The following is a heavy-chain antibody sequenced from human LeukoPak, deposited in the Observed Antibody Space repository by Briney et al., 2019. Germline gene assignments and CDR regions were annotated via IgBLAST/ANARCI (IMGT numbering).Heavy chain of an antibody. D-gene: IGHD5-18*01. CDR2: ISGSGGGT. CDR1: GFTFHNYA. V-gene: IGHV3-23*01. CDR3: AKDLTSDSYGYYYFDY. Sequence: PGGSLRLSCEVSGFTFHNYAMHWVRQAPGKGLEWVSGISGSGGGTYYADSVKGRFTISRDNSKNTLYLQMNSLRAEDTAVYYCAKDLTSDSYGYYYFDYWGQGTLVTVSS. J-gene: IGHJ4*02.